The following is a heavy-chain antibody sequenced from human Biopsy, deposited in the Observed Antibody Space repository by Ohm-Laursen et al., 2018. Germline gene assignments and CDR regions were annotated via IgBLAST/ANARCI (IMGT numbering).Heavy chain of an antibody. D-gene: IGHD3-3*01. CDR1: GFTVSDNH. J-gene: IGHJ5*02. V-gene: IGHV3-53*01. CDR2: IYSDGNT. CDR3: ARGPGKLWSGYYT. Sequence: SLRLSCAASGFTVSDNHISWIRQAPGKGLQWVSLIYSDGNTYYADSVKGRFTISRDIPRNTLYLQMNGLRAEDTAVYYCARGPGKLWSGYYTWGQGSLVSVSS.